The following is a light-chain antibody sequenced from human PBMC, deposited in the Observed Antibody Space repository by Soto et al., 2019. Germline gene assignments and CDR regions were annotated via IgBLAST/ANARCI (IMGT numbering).Light chain of an antibody. CDR2: AAS. CDR1: QSISNY. Sequence: DIQMTQSPSSLSASVGDRVTITCRASQSISNYLNWYQQTPGEAPKFLIYAASSLQSGVPSRFSGSGSGTDFSLTISSLQPEDFATYYCHQSYSTRYMFGRGTKVDIK. CDR3: HQSYSTRYM. V-gene: IGKV1-39*01. J-gene: IGKJ2*01.